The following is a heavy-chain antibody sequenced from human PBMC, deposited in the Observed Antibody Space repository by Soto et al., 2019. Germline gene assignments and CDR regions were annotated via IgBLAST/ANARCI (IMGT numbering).Heavy chain of an antibody. Sequence: EVQLVESGGGVVRPGGSLRLSCAASGFTFDDYGMSWVRQAPGKGLEWVSGINWNGGSTGYTDSVKGRFTISRDNAKNSLYLQMNSLRAEDTALYYCARDHRRWQQLTDLNFDYWGQGTLVTVSS. CDR2: INWNGGST. CDR3: ARDHRRWQQLTDLNFDY. V-gene: IGHV3-20*04. CDR1: GFTFDDYG. J-gene: IGHJ4*02. D-gene: IGHD6-13*01.